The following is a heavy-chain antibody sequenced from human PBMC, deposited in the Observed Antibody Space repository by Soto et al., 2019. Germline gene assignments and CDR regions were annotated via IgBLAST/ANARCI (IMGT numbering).Heavy chain of an antibody. CDR1: GFTFSRNV. D-gene: IGHD2-2*01. J-gene: IGHJ6*02. CDR2: ISYDGSNK. CDR3: ASGYCSTTSCFYGMDV. V-gene: IGHV3-30-3*01. Sequence: QVQLVESGGGVVQPGRSLRLSCAGSGFTFSRNVMHWVRQAPGKGLEWVAFISYDGSNKYYADSVKGRFTISRDKSKNTLYLQMNSLRPEDTSVYYCASGYCSTTSCFYGMDVWGQGTTVTVSS.